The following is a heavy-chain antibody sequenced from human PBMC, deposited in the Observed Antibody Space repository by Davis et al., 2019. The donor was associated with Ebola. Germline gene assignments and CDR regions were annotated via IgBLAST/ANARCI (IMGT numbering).Heavy chain of an antibody. Sequence: GGSLRPSCAASGFTFSSYAMSWVRQAPGKGLEWVSAISGSGGSTYYADSVKGRFTISRDNSKNTLYLQMNSLRAEDTAVYYCAKPNDPVLRFMDVWGQGTTVTVSS. J-gene: IGHJ6*02. CDR1: GFTFSSYA. CDR3: AKPNDPVLRFMDV. D-gene: IGHD3-16*01. V-gene: IGHV3-23*01. CDR2: ISGSGGST.